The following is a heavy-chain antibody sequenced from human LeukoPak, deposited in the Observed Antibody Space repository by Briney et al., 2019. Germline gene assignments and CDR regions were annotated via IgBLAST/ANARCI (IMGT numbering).Heavy chain of an antibody. Sequence: GRSLRLSCAASGFTFSSYAMHWVRQAPGKGLEWVAVISYDGSNKYYADSVKGRFTISRDNSKNTLYLQMNSLRAEDTAVYYCALTTGFDYWGQGTLVTVSS. CDR1: GFTFSSYA. D-gene: IGHD4-11*01. CDR3: ALTTGFDY. CDR2: ISYDGSNK. J-gene: IGHJ4*02. V-gene: IGHV3-30-3*01.